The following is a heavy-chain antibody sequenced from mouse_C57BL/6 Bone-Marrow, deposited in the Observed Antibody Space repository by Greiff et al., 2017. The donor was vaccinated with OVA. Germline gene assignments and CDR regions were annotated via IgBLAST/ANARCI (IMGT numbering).Heavy chain of an antibody. Sequence: QVQLQQPGAELVRPGSSVKLSCKASGYTFTSYWMHWVKQRPIQGLEWIGNIDPSDSETHYNQKFKDKATLTVDKSSSTAYMQLSSLTSEDSAVYYCARSSTLYYGNFAYGGQGTLVTVSA. V-gene: IGHV1-52*01. CDR3: ARSSTLYYGNFAY. CDR2: IDPSDSET. D-gene: IGHD2-1*01. J-gene: IGHJ3*01. CDR1: GYTFTSYW.